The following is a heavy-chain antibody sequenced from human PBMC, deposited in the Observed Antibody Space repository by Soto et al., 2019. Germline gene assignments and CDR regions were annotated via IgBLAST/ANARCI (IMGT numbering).Heavy chain of an antibody. J-gene: IGHJ6*02. CDR2: IIPIFGTA. V-gene: IGHV1-69*06. CDR1: GGTFSSYA. Sequence: QVQLVQSGAEVKKPGSSVKVSCKASGGTFSSYAISWVRQAPGQGLEWMGGIIPIFGTANYAQKFQGRVTITADKSTSTAYMELSSLRSEDTAVYYCARDDPMVVAATNYYYGMDVWGQGTTVTVSS. CDR3: ARDDPMVVAATNYYYGMDV. D-gene: IGHD2-15*01.